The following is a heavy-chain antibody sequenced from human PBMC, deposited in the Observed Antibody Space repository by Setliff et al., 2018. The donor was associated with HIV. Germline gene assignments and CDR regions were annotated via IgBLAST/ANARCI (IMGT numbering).Heavy chain of an antibody. Sequence: ASVKVSCKTSGYSFTSYTMHWLRQAPGQRPEWMGWINVVTVNTKYSLKLQGGVTITRDTSATAVYMELRSLRSEDTAVYYCARGRGLYSSGYYIDYWGQGTLVTVSS. V-gene: IGHV1-3*01. CDR3: ARGRGLYSSGYYIDY. J-gene: IGHJ4*02. CDR2: INVVTVNT. D-gene: IGHD6-19*01. CDR1: GYSFTSYT.